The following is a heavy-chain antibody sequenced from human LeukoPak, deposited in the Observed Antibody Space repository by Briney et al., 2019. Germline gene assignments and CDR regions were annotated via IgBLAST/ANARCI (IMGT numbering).Heavy chain of an antibody. CDR3: ATIPDDSSGYYGNDY. CDR2: INHSGGT. D-gene: IGHD3-22*01. Sequence: SETLSLTCAVYGGSFSGYYWSWIRQPPGKGLEWIGEINHSGGTNYNPSLKSRVTISVDTSKNQFSLKLSSVTAADTAVYYCATIPDDSSGYYGNDYWGQGTLVTVSS. V-gene: IGHV4-34*01. J-gene: IGHJ4*02. CDR1: GGSFSGYY.